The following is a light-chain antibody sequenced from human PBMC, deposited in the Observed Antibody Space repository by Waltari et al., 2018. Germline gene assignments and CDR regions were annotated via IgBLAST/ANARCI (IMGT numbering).Light chain of an antibody. V-gene: IGLV2-8*01. J-gene: IGLJ3*02. CDR2: DVS. CDR3: SSYAGSNNLV. CDR1: SSDVGHYNY. Sequence: QSALTQPPSAPGSPGQSVTISCTGTSSDVGHYNYVSWYQQHPGKAPKLMIYDVSKRPSGVPDRFSGSKSGNTASLTVSGLQAEDEADYYCSSYAGSNNLVFGGGTKLTVL.